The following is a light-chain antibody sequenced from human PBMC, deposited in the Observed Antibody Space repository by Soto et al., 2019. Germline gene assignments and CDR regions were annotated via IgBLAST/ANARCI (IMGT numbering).Light chain of an antibody. CDR2: EVN. CDR1: SGDVGNFDL. J-gene: IGLJ1*01. Sequence: QSVLTQPASVSGSPGQSITISCTGTSGDVGNFDLVSWYQQHPGKAPKLIIYEVNKRPSAVSNRFSGSKSDNTASLTISGLQAEDEADYYYCSYAGSRTFVFGTGTKVTVL. V-gene: IGLV2-23*02. CDR3: CSYAGSRTFV.